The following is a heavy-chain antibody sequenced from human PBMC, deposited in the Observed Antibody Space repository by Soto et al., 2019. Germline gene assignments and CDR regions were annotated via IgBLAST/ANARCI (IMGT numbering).Heavy chain of an antibody. V-gene: IGHV1-18*01. J-gene: IGHJ4*02. CDR2: ISGYNGYP. CDR3: ARASAGALDDF. Sequence: QVQLVQSGAEVRKPGASVNVSCKTSGYIFTNYGVAWVRQAPAQGLELVAWISGYNGYPKYTQKFQGRVTVTTDTSTRTGYMELRNLKSDDTAVYYCARASAGALDDFWGQGTLVTVSS. CDR1: GYIFTNYG.